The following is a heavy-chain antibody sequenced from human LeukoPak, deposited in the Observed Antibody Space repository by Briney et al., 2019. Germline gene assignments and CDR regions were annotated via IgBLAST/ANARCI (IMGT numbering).Heavy chain of an antibody. CDR3: ARHMTTDMLDAFDI. Sequence: SETLSLTCAVSGYSISSGYYWAWIRQFPGKGLAWIGSIFHSGSTYDNPSLKSRVSTSVDASKNHFSLTLTSVTAADTAVYHCARHMTTDMLDAFDIWGQGTMVIISS. D-gene: IGHD3-10*02. V-gene: IGHV4-38-2*01. J-gene: IGHJ3*02. CDR1: GYSISSGYY. CDR2: IFHSGST.